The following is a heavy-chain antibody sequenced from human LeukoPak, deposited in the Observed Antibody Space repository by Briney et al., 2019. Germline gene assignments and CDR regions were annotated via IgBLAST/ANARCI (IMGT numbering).Heavy chain of an antibody. J-gene: IGHJ4*02. CDR1: GGTFSSYA. CDR2: INPSGGST. CDR3: ATIMTTVVTPIWDY. V-gene: IGHV1-46*01. Sequence: ASVKVSCKASGGTFSSYAISWVRQAPGQGLEWMGIINPSGGSTSYAQKFQGRVTMTRDMSTSTVYMELSSLRSEDTAVYYCATIMTTVVTPIWDYWGQGTLVTVSS. D-gene: IGHD4-23*01.